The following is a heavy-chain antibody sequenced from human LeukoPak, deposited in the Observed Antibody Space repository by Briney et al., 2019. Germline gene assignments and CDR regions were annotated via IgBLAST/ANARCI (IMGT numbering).Heavy chain of an antibody. V-gene: IGHV1-69*13. D-gene: IGHD2-2*01. J-gene: IGHJ6*02. CDR2: IIPIFGTA. Sequence: AASVKVSCTASGGTFSSYAISWVRQAPGQGLEWMGGIIPIFGTANYAQKFQGRVTITADESTSTAYMELSSLRSEDTAVYYCARGSIVVVPAAPGSYYYYGMDVWGQGTTVTVSS. CDR1: GGTFSSYA. CDR3: ARGSIVVVPAAPGSYYYYGMDV.